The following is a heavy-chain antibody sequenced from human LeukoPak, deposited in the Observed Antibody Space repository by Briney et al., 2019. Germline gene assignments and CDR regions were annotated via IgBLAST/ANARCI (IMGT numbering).Heavy chain of an antibody. D-gene: IGHD2/OR15-2a*01. CDR3: ARAARHFFDY. V-gene: IGHV4-59*01. J-gene: IGHJ4*02. CDR1: GGSISSYY. CDR2: IYYSGST. Sequence: PSETLSLTCTVSGGSISSYYWSWIRQPPGKGLEWIGYIYYSGSTNYNPSLKSRVTISVDTSKNQFSLKLSSVTAADTAVYYCARAARHFFDYWGQGTLVTVSS.